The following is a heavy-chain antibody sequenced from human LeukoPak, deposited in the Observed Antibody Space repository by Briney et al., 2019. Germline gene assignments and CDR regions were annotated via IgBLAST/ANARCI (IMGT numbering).Heavy chain of an antibody. D-gene: IGHD6-19*01. CDR3: ARCEQWLDKKDCFDY. Sequence: SVKVSCKASGGTFSSYAISWVRQAPGQGLEWMGRIIPIFGTANYAQKFQGRVTITTDESTSTAYMELSSLRSEDTALYYCARCEQWLDKKDCFDYWGQGTLVTVSS. CDR2: IIPIFGTA. V-gene: IGHV1-69*05. J-gene: IGHJ4*02. CDR1: GGTFSSYA.